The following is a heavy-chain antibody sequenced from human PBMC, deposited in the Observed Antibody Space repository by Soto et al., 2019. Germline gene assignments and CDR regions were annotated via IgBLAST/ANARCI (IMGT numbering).Heavy chain of an antibody. J-gene: IGHJ4*02. CDR1: GITFTNYA. V-gene: IGHV3-23*01. D-gene: IGHD6-19*01. CDR2: ISGNVGSTT. CDR3: AKHRGFLAGPCDS. Sequence: EVQLLESGGGLAQPGGSLRLSCAVSGITFTNYAMGWVRQAPGKGLEWVSGISGNVGSTTHYADSVKGRFTISRDNSKNILFLQMNSLRAEDTAVYYCAKHRGFLAGPCDSLGEGTLVIVSS.